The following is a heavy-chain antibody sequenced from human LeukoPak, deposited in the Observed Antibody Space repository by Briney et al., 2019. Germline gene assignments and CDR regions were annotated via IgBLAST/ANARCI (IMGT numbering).Heavy chain of an antibody. CDR2: ISWNSFSI. CDR3: AKAPSAIASGSAAFDI. J-gene: IGHJ3*02. CDR1: GFTFEDYA. Sequence: PGGSLRLSCAASGFTFEDYAMHWVRQATGKGLEWVSSISWNSFSIGYGDSVKGRFTISRDNAKNSLYLQMNSLRAEDTALYYCAKAPSAIASGSAAFDIWGQGTMVTVSS. D-gene: IGHD1-26*01. V-gene: IGHV3-9*01.